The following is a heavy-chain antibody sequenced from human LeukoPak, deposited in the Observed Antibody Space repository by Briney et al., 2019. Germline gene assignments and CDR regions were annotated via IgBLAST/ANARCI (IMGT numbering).Heavy chain of an antibody. V-gene: IGHV4-59*12. J-gene: IGHJ4*02. CDR2: IYHSGST. D-gene: IGHD3-16*01. Sequence: SETLSLTCTVSGGSISSYYWSWIRQPPGKGLEWIGEIYHSGSTNYNPSLKSRVTISVDKSKNQFSLKLSSVTAADTAVYYCARVVKDYVWGSHFDYWGQGTLVTVSS. CDR1: GGSISSYY. CDR3: ARVVKDYVWGSHFDY.